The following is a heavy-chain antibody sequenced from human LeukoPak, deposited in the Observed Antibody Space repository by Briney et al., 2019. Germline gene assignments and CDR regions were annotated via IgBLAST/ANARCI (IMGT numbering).Heavy chain of an antibody. CDR3: ARVPYYDTSGYFWGY. Sequence: ASVKVSCKASGYTFTGYYMHWVRQAPGQGLEWMGRINPNSGGTNYAQKFQGRVTMTRDTSISTAYMELSRLRSDDTAVYYCARVPYYDTSGYFWGYWGQGTLVTVSS. V-gene: IGHV1-2*06. CDR1: GYTFTGYY. J-gene: IGHJ4*02. CDR2: INPNSGGT. D-gene: IGHD3-22*01.